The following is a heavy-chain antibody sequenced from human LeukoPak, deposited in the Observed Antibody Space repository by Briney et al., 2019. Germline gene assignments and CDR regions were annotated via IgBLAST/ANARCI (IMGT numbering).Heavy chain of an antibody. CDR2: IYSSGST. D-gene: IGHD2/OR15-2a*01. Sequence: SETLSLTCTVSGGSMNNYYWNWIRQPAGKGLEWIGHIYSSGSTNYSPPLKSRVTMSIDTSKNQFFLKLSSVTAADTAVYYCARRIDYWGQGTLVTVSS. J-gene: IGHJ4*02. CDR3: ARRIDY. CDR1: GGSMNNYY. V-gene: IGHV4-4*07.